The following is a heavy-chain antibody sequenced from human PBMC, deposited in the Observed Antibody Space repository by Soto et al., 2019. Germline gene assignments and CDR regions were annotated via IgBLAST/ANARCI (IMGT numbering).Heavy chain of an antibody. D-gene: IGHD2-15*01. CDR2: ISNDGTKK. V-gene: IGHV3-30*18. Sequence: QVQLVESGGGVVQPGKSLRLSCATSGFTFRSYGMHWVRQAPGKGLEWLAVISNDGTKKFFADSVKGRLTLSRDNARNTLHLQINSLRAEDTAVYFCGKDTLDCSGGDCPLFYYYGMDVWGQGTTVTVSS. CDR1: GFTFRSYG. J-gene: IGHJ6*02. CDR3: GKDTLDCSGGDCPLFYYYGMDV.